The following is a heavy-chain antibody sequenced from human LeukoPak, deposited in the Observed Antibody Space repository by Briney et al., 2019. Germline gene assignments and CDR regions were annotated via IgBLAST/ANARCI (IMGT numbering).Heavy chain of an antibody. CDR2: IYYSGST. J-gene: IGHJ4*02. CDR1: GGSISSGDYY. Sequence: KTSETLSLTCTVSGGSISSGDYYWSWIRQPPGKGLEWIGYIYYSGSTYYNPSLKSRVTISVDTSKNQFSLKLSSVTAADTAVYYCARRTVAGAPFDYWGQGTLVTVSS. CDR3: ARRTVAGAPFDY. V-gene: IGHV4-30-4*08. D-gene: IGHD6-19*01.